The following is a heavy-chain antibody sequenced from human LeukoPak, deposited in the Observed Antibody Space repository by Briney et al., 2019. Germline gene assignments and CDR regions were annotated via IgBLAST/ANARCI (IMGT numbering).Heavy chain of an antibody. CDR1: GGSFSGYY. CDR2: INHSGST. V-gene: IGHV4-34*01. CDR3: ARGGVRPKPYYYYYYGMDV. J-gene: IGHJ6*02. D-gene: IGHD3-10*01. Sequence: SETLSLTCAVYGGSFSGYYWSWIRQPPGKGLEWIGEINHSGSTNYNPSLKSRVTISVDTSKNQFSLKLSSVTAADTAVYYCARGGVRPKPYYYYYYGMDVWGQGTLVTVSS.